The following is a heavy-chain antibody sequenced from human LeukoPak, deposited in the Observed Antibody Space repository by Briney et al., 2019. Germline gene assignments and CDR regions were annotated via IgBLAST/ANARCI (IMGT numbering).Heavy chain of an antibody. CDR1: GYTFTDYF. D-gene: IGHD6-25*01. V-gene: IGHV1-2*02. CDR3: ARGFQRLEHWDWLDP. CDR2: INPNSGDT. Sequence: GASAKVSSKASGYTFTDYFLHWVRQAPGQRLEWMGWINPNSGDTKYAQKFQGRVTMTRVTSIATAYMELNRLRSDDTAVYYCARGFQRLEHWDWLDPWGQGTLVTVSS. J-gene: IGHJ5*02.